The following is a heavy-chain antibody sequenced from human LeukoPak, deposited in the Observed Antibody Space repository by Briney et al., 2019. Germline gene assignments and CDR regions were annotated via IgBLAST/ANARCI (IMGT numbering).Heavy chain of an antibody. V-gene: IGHV4-39*01. D-gene: IGHD3-10*01. Sequence: SETLSLTCTVSGGSISSSSYYWGWIRQPPGTGLEWIGSIYYSGSTYYNPSLKSRVTISVDTSKNQFSLKLSSVTAADTAVYYCATLITMVRELDYWGQGTLVTVSS. CDR1: GGSISSSSYY. CDR2: IYYSGST. CDR3: ATLITMVRELDY. J-gene: IGHJ4*02.